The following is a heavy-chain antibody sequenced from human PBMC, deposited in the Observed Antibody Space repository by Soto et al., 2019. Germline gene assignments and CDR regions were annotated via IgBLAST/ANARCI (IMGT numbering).Heavy chain of an antibody. D-gene: IGHD3-16*01. CDR2: INPNSGGT. Sequence: GASVKVSCKASGYTFTGYYMHWVRQAPGRGLEWMGWINPNSGGTNYAQKFQGWVTMTRDTSISTAYMELSRLRSDDTAVYYCARGLNFYDYIWGSYPKNGYYYMDVWGKGTTVTVSS. CDR1: GYTFTGYY. J-gene: IGHJ6*03. CDR3: ARGLNFYDYIWGSYPKNGYYYMDV. V-gene: IGHV1-2*04.